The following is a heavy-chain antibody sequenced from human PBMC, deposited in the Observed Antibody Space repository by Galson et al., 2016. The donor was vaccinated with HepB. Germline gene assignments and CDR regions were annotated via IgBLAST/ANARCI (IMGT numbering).Heavy chain of an antibody. V-gene: IGHV6-1*01. J-gene: IGHJ4*02. CDR1: GDSVSSNTAA. CDR3: ARDKKRVSYYFDS. D-gene: IGHD2-8*01. CDR2: TYYRSRWYN. Sequence: CAISGDSVSSNTAAWDWIRQSPSRGLEWLGRTYYRSRWYNDYAESVKGRITVTPDTSKNQFSLHLNSVTPEDTAVYYCARDKKRVSYYFDSWGQGTLVTVSS.